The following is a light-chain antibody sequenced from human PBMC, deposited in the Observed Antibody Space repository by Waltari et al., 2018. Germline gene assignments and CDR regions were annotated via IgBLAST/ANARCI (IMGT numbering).Light chain of an antibody. Sequence: QSALTQPASVSGSPGQSITIFCTGTISDGGGYNYVSWYQQHPGKVPKVIIYDVSNRPSGVSNRFSGSKSGNTASLTISGLQAEDEADYYCSSYTSRSTRVFGGGSKLTVL. CDR2: DVS. CDR1: ISDGGGYNY. V-gene: IGLV2-14*03. CDR3: SSYTSRSTRV. J-gene: IGLJ3*02.